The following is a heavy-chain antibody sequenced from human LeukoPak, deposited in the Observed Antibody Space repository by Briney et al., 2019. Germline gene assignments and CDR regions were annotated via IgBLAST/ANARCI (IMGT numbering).Heavy chain of an antibody. CDR3: ARVGSAWELLMNY. Sequence: ASVKVSCYASGYTFTGYYINWVRQAPGQGLEWMGWISPNSGGANYAQKLQGRVTMTRDTSISTAYMELSRLRSDDTAVYYCARVGSAWELLMNYWGQGTLVTVSS. CDR1: GYTFTGYY. V-gene: IGHV1-2*02. CDR2: ISPNSGGA. J-gene: IGHJ4*02. D-gene: IGHD1-26*01.